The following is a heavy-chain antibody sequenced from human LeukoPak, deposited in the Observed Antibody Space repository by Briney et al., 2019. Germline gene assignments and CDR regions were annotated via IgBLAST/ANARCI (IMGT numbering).Heavy chain of an antibody. Sequence: ESGGSLRLSCAVSGFTFSSYWMSWVRQAPGKGLEWVANMNQDGSEKYYVDSVKGRFTISRDNAKNSLYLQMSSLRAEDTAVYYCARDDWLPMVRGGPEINWGQGTLVTVSS. V-gene: IGHV3-7*01. CDR3: ARDDWLPMVRGGPEIN. CDR2: MNQDGSEK. J-gene: IGHJ4*02. CDR1: GFTFSSYW. D-gene: IGHD3-10*01.